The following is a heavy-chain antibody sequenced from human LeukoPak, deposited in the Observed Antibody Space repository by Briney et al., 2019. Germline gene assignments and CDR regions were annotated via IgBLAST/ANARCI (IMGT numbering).Heavy chain of an antibody. CDR2: IYPGDSDT. J-gene: IGHJ4*02. Sequence: GESLKISCKGSGYSFTSYWIGWVRQMPGKGLEWMGIIYPGDSDTRYSPAFQGQVTISADKSISTAYLQWSSLKASETAMYYCARMRDYYDSSDPRGYFDYWGQGTLVTVSS. CDR1: GYSFTSYW. V-gene: IGHV5-51*01. CDR3: ARMRDYYDSSDPRGYFDY. D-gene: IGHD3-22*01.